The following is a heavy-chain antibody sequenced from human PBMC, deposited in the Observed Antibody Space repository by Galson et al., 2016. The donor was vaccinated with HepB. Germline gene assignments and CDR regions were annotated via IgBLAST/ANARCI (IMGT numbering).Heavy chain of an antibody. CDR3: VQGSTAPAV. CDR2: ISRSGDST. Sequence: SLRLSCAASGFSFSSYGMTWVRQAPGKGLEVVSSISRSGDSTDYADFVKGRFTISRDNSKNTLSLQMNSLRADDAAVYYCVQGSTAPAVWGKGTTVTVSS. CDR1: GFSFSSYG. J-gene: IGHJ6*04. V-gene: IGHV3-23*01. D-gene: IGHD1-26*01.